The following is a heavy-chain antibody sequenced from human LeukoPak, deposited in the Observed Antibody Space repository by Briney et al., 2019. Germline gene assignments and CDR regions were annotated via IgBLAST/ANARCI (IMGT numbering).Heavy chain of an antibody. D-gene: IGHD3-22*01. CDR2: ISSSGSTI. Sequence: KPGGSLRLSCAASGFTFSDYYMSWIRQAPGKGLEWVSYISSSGSTIYYADSVKGRFTISRDNAKNSLYLQMNSLRAEDTAVHYCAREDDSSGYYYRYWGQGTLVTVSS. V-gene: IGHV3-11*04. CDR3: AREDDSSGYYYRY. J-gene: IGHJ4*02. CDR1: GFTFSDYY.